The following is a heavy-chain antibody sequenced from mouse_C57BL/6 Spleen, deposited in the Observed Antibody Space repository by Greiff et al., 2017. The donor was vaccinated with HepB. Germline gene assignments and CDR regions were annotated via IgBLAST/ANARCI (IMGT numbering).Heavy chain of an antibody. D-gene: IGHD2-4*01. CDR2: IDPSDSYT. Sequence: VQLQQSGAELVKPGASVKLSCKASGYTFTSYWMQWVKQRPGQGLEWIGEIDPSDSYTNYNQKFKGKATLTVDTSSSTACMQLSSLTSEDSAVYYCARRRDYGHYYAMDYWGQGTSVTVSS. J-gene: IGHJ4*01. V-gene: IGHV1-50*01. CDR3: ARRRDYGHYYAMDY. CDR1: GYTFTSYW.